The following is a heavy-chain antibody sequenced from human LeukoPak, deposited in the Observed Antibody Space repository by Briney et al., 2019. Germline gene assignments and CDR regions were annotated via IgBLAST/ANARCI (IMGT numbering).Heavy chain of an antibody. CDR2: IYYSGNI. V-gene: IGHV4-59*08. Sequence: SETLSLTCTVSGGSISSYYWSWIRPPPGKGLEWIGYIYYSGNINYNPSLKSRVTISVDTSKNQFSLKLSSVTAADTAVYYCARSRGNYMDWYFDLWARGTLVTVSS. CDR1: GGSISSYY. J-gene: IGHJ2*01. D-gene: IGHD1-26*01. CDR3: ARSRGNYMDWYFDL.